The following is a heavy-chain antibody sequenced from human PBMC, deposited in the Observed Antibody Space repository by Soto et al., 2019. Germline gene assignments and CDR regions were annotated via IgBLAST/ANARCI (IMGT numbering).Heavy chain of an antibody. V-gene: IGHV1-69*13. Sequence: SLKVSCKASGGTFSSYAISWVRQAPGQGLEWMGGIIPIFGTANYAQKFQGRVTITADESTSTAYMELSSLRSEDTAVYYCTTIIPKGKWELGPWGQGTLVTVSS. CDR2: IIPIFGTA. CDR3: TTIIPKGKWELGP. J-gene: IGHJ5*02. CDR1: GGTFSSYA. D-gene: IGHD1-26*01.